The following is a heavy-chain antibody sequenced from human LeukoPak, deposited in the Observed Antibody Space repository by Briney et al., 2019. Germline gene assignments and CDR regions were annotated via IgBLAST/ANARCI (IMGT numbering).Heavy chain of an antibody. J-gene: IGHJ4*02. CDR1: GYTFTGYY. V-gene: IGHV1-2*02. CDR3: ARAGLYCSGGSCYLSY. CDR2: ISPNSGGT. Sequence: ASVKVSCKASGYTFTGYYMHWVRQAPGQGLEWMGWISPNSGGTNYAQKFQGRVTMTRDTSISTAYMELSRLRSDDTAVYYCARAGLYCSGGSCYLSYWGQGTLVTVSS. D-gene: IGHD2-15*01.